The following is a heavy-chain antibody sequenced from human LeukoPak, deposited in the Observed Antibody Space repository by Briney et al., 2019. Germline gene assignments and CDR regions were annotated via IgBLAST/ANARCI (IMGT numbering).Heavy chain of an antibody. V-gene: IGHV4-61*01. CDR3: ARGPHYYDSSGYYWAYFDY. CDR1: GGSISSSSYY. J-gene: IGHJ4*02. Sequence: SETLSLTCTVSGGSISSSSYYWSWIRQPPGKGLEWIGYIYYSGSTNYNPSLKSRVTISVDTSKNQFSLKLSSVTAADTAVYYGARGPHYYDSSGYYWAYFDYWGQGTLVTVSS. CDR2: IYYSGST. D-gene: IGHD3-22*01.